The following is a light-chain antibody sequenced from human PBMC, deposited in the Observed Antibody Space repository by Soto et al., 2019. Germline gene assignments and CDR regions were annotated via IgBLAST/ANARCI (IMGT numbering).Light chain of an antibody. CDR2: GAS. CDR1: QSVYRN. CDR3: QQYNNWPPEDS. J-gene: IGKJ2*03. V-gene: IGKV3-15*01. Sequence: EIVMTQSPTTLSVSPGERATLSCRASQSVYRNVAWYQQKPGQPPRLLIYGASNRATGIPARFSGSGSETEFTLTISSLQSEDFAVYYCQQYNNWPPEDSFGQGTKLEIK.